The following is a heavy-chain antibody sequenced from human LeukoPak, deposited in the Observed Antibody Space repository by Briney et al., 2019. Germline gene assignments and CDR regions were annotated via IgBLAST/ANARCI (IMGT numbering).Heavy chain of an antibody. CDR3: ARGGANPYGS. J-gene: IGHJ5*02. V-gene: IGHV3-21*01. Sequence: GGSLRLSCAASGFTFSSYSMSWVRQAPGKGLEWVSSISSSSSYIYYADSVKGRFTISRDNAKNSLYLQMNSLRAEDTAVCYCARGGANPYGSWGQGTLVTVSS. CDR2: ISSSSSYI. D-gene: IGHD4/OR15-4a*01. CDR1: GFTFSSYS.